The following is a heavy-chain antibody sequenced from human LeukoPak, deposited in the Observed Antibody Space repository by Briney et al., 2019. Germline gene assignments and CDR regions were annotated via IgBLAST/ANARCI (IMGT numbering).Heavy chain of an antibody. J-gene: IGHJ4*02. CDR2: INQDESEK. CDR1: GFTFNTYW. CDR3: ARDNDDNLDY. V-gene: IGHV3-7*01. D-gene: IGHD1-14*01. Sequence: QTGGSLRLSCAASGFTFNTYWMAWVRQAPGKGLEWVANINQDESEKYYLDSVKGRFAISRDNGKDSQYLQMSSLRAEDTAVYYCARDNDDNLDYWGQGTLVTVSS.